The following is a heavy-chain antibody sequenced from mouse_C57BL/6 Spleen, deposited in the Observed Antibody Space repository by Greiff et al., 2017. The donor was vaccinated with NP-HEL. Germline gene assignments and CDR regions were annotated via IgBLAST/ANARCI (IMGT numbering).Heavy chain of an antibody. CDR2: IYPGSGST. CDR1: GYTFTSYW. Sequence: QVQLQQSGAELVKPGASVKMSCKASGYTFTSYWITWVKQRPGQGLEWIGDIYPGSGSTNYNEKFKSKATLTVDTSSSTAYMQLSSLTSEDSAVYYCARNGYYGYYAMDYWGQGTSVTVSS. CDR3: ARNGYYGYYAMDY. D-gene: IGHD2-3*01. J-gene: IGHJ4*01. V-gene: IGHV1-55*01.